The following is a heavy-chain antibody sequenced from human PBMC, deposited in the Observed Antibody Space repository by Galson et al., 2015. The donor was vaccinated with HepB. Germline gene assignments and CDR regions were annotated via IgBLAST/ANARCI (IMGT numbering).Heavy chain of an antibody. CDR2: ISGGGGST. Sequence: SLRLSCAAYGFTLSDYAMSWVRQAPGKGLEWVPTISGGGGSTYCADFVQGRFASSGDNSKNTLYLQMDSLRAEDTAVYFCAKDRLGQTGIWAGELLYAWGQGTLVSVSS. D-gene: IGHD3-10*01. CDR3: AKDRLGQTGIWAGELLYA. V-gene: IGHV3-23*01. CDR1: GFTLSDYA. J-gene: IGHJ5*02.